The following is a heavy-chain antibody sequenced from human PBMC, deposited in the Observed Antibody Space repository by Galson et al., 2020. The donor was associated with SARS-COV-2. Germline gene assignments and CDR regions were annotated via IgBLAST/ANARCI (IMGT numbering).Heavy chain of an antibody. CDR3: ARHYYGSGSYKKINNWFDP. Sequence: ETSETLSLTCAVSGGSFSGYYWSWLRQPPGTGLEWIGAINHRGSTNYNPSLKSRVTLSVDTSKNQFSLKLSSVTAADTAVYYCARHYYGSGSYKKINNWFDPWGQGTLVTVSS. J-gene: IGHJ5*02. CDR2: INHRGST. D-gene: IGHD3-10*01. CDR1: GGSFSGYY. V-gene: IGHV4-34*01.